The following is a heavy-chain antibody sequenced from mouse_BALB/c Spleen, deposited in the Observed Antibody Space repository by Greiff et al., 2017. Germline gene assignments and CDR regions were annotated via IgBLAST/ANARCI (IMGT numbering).Heavy chain of an antibody. Sequence: EVKLVESGGGLVKPGGSLKLSCAASGFAFSSYDMSWVRQTPEKRLEWVAYISSGGGSTYYPDTVKGRFTISRDNAKNTLYLQMSSLKSEDTAMYYCARQKGSEVRLDYWGQGTTLTVSS. CDR3: ARQKGSEVRLDY. CDR2: ISSGGGST. D-gene: IGHD2-14*01. J-gene: IGHJ2*01. CDR1: GFAFSSYD. V-gene: IGHV5-12-1*01.